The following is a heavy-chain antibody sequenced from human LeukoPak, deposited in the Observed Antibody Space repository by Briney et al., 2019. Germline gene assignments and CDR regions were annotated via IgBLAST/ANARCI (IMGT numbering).Heavy chain of an antibody. V-gene: IGHV4-4*02. CDR3: ARASEVTMVRGVKGSYFQH. CDR2: IYHSGGT. J-gene: IGHJ1*01. D-gene: IGHD3-10*01. Sequence: ASETLSLTCAVSGGSISSSNWWSWVRQPPGKGLEWIGEIYHSGGTNYNPSLKSRVTISVDKSKNQFSLKLGSVTAAETAVYYCARASEVTMVRGVKGSYFQHWGQGTLVTVSS. CDR1: GGSISSSNW.